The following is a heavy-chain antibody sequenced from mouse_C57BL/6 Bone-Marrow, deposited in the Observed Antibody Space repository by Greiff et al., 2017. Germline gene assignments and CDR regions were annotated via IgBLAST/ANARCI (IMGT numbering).Heavy chain of an antibody. CDR1: GFTFSSYA. CDR2: ISSGGDYI. V-gene: IGHV5-9-1*02. D-gene: IGHD6-2*01. J-gene: IGHJ4*01. Sequence: EVMLVESGEGLVKPGGSLKLSCAASGFTFSSYALSWVRQSPEKRLEWVAYISSGGDYIYYADTVKGRFTISRDNARNTLYLQMSSLKSEDTAMYYCTRDLFYAMDYWGQGTSVTVSS. CDR3: TRDLFYAMDY.